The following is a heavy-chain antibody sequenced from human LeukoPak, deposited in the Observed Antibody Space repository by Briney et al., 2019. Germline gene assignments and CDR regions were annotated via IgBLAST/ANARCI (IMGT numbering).Heavy chain of an antibody. D-gene: IGHD3-10*01. Sequence: SVKVSCKASGGTFSSYAISWVRQAPGQGLEWMGRITPILGIANYAQKFQGRVTITADKSTSTAYMELSSLRSEDTAVYYCARGTNTAMVRGNYWGQGTLVTVSS. CDR2: ITPILGIA. J-gene: IGHJ4*02. V-gene: IGHV1-69*04. CDR3: ARGTNTAMVRGNY. CDR1: GGTFSSYA.